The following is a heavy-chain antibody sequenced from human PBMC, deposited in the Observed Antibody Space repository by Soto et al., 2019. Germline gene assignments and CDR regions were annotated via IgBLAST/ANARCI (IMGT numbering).Heavy chain of an antibody. J-gene: IGHJ4*02. CDR1: GGSFSGYY. CDR2: INHSGST. CDR3: ARGLRGEGYYFDY. Sequence: QVQLQQWGAGLLKPSETLSLTCSVYGGSFSGYYWSWIRQPPGKGLEWIGEINHSGSTNYNPSLKSRVTISVDTSKNQFSLKLSSVTAADTAVYFCARGLRGEGYYFDYWGQGTLVTVSS. V-gene: IGHV4-34*01. D-gene: IGHD3-16*01.